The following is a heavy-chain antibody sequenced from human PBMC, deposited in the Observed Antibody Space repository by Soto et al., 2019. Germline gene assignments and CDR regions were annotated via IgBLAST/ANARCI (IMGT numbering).Heavy chain of an antibody. CDR2: IWNDGIHK. CDR3: ARDDDNGANALDY. V-gene: IGHV3-33*01. J-gene: IGHJ4*02. D-gene: IGHD2-8*01. CDR1: GFTFSKYG. Sequence: GGSLRLSCAASGFTFSKYGMHWVRQAPGKGLEWVALIWNDGIHKVYVDSVKGRFTISRDNSKNTLDLQVNNLRDEDTAVYYCARDDDNGANALDYWGPGTLVTVSS.